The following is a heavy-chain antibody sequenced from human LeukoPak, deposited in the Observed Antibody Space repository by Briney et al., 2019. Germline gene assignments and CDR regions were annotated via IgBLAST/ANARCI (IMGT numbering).Heavy chain of an antibody. CDR3: VTAAHFDY. CDR1: GYRFAIHW. CDR2: IYAGDSDT. D-gene: IGHD6-13*01. Sequence: GESLKISCQGSGYRFAIHWIGWVRQMPGKGLEWMGIIYAGDSDTRYSPSFQGQVTTSVDKSISTAYLQWSSLKASDTAMYYCVTAAHFDYWGQGTLVTVPS. V-gene: IGHV5-51*01. J-gene: IGHJ4*02.